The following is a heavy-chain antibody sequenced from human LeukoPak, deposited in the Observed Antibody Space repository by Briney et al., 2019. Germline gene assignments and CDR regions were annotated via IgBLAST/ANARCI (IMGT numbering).Heavy chain of an antibody. V-gene: IGHV1-8*01. Sequence: ASVKVSCKVSGTTFMSNDINWVRQATGQGLEWMGWMNPNNGNTGYAPKFQGRVTMTRNTSIPTAYMELSSLTSEDTAVYYCARGGNIGAVPTAWGQGALVTFSS. D-gene: IGHD1/OR15-1a*01. CDR2: MNPNNGNT. CDR3: ARGGNIGAVPTA. J-gene: IGHJ4*02. CDR1: GTTFMSND.